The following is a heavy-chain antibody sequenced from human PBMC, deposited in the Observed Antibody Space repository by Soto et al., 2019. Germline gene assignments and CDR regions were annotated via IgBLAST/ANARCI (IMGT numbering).Heavy chain of an antibody. J-gene: IGHJ6*02. V-gene: IGHV3-30*04. CDR3: ARDSSDYIGDYYDFGMDV. Sequence: GGSLRLSCAASGFTFSLHAMHWVRQAPGKGLEWVAAISYDGSNKYSADSVKGRFTISRDNSKNTLFLQMNSLRAEDTDVYYCARDSSDYIGDYYDFGMDVWGQGTTVTVSS. CDR1: GFTFSLHA. D-gene: IGHD3-16*01. CDR2: ISYDGSNK.